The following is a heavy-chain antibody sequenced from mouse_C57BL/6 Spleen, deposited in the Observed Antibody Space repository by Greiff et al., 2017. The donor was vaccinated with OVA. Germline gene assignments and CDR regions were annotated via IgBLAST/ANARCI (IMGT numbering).Heavy chain of an antibody. J-gene: IGHJ3*01. Sequence: EVKLMESGPGLVKPSQSLSLTCSVTGYSITSGYYWNWIRQFPGNKLEWMGYISYDGSNNYNPSLKNRISITRDTSKNQFFLKLNSVTTENTATYYCARDKDGYYSPWFAYWGQGTLVTVSA. V-gene: IGHV3-6*01. D-gene: IGHD2-3*01. CDR2: ISYDGSN. CDR3: ARDKDGYYSPWFAY. CDR1: GYSITSGYY.